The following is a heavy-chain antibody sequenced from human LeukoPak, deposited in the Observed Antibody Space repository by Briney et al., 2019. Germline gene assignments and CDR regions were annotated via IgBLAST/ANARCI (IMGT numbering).Heavy chain of an antibody. D-gene: IGHD3-16*01. CDR1: GGSISSYY. J-gene: IGHJ4*02. Sequence: PSETLSLTCTVSGGSISSYYWSWIRQPAGKRLEWIGRIHTSGTTSNNPSLKSRVTMSIDTSKNQFSLKLTSVTAADTAVYYCARDLGGGGVYFDFWGQGTLVTVSS. CDR2: IHTSGTT. V-gene: IGHV4-4*07. CDR3: ARDLGGGGVYFDF.